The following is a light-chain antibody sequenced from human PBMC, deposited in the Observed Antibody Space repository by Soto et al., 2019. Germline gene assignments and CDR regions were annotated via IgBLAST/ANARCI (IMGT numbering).Light chain of an antibody. V-gene: IGKV1-39*01. CDR2: GAY. CDR1: QSIGSH. CDR3: QQSFNTPRT. Sequence: DIQMTQSPSLLSASVGDRVTITCRASQSIGSHLNWYQQKPGKAPKLLMYGAYSLQSGVPSRFSGSGSGTDFTLSISSLQPEDFATYYCQQSFNTPRTFGQGTKLEIK. J-gene: IGKJ2*01.